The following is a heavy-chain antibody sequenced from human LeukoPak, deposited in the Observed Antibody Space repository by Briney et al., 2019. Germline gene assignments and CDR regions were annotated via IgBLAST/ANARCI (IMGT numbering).Heavy chain of an antibody. CDR3: AKDPLLGYDFWSGHYTNAFDI. J-gene: IGHJ3*02. Sequence: GGSLRLSCAASGFTFSSYGMHWVRQAPGKGLEWVAVISYDGSNKYCADSVKGRFTISRDNSKNTLYLQMNSLRAEDTAVYYCAKDPLLGYDFWSGHYTNAFDIWGQGTMVTVSS. D-gene: IGHD3-3*01. CDR2: ISYDGSNK. V-gene: IGHV3-30*18. CDR1: GFTFSSYG.